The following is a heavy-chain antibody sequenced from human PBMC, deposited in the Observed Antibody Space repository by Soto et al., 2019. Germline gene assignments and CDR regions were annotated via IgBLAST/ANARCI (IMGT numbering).Heavy chain of an antibody. CDR3: AHSSSRWPLGY. J-gene: IGHJ4*02. CDR1: GFSLSTSGVS. V-gene: IGHV2-5*02. Sequence: QITLKESGPTLVKPTQTLTLTCTFSGFSLSTSGVSVVWIRQPPGKALEWLALIYWDDDKRYSPSLKNRLTITQDTSKNQVVLTMTNMDQVDTATYFCAHSSSRWPLGYWGQGTLVTVSS. CDR2: IYWDDDK. D-gene: IGHD4-17*01.